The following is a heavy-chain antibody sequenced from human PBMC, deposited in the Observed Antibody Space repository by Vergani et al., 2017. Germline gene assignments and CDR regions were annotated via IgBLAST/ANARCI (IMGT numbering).Heavy chain of an antibody. V-gene: IGHV4-31*03. J-gene: IGHJ4*02. CDR1: GGPISSSSYY. CDR3: AGGDYGDYETLDY. CDR2: IYYSGST. Sequence: QLQLQESGPGLVKPSETLSLTCTVSGGPISSSSYYWGWIRQPPGKGLEWIGYIYYSGSTYYNPSLKSRVTMSVDTSKNQFSLKLSSVTAADTAVYYCAGGDYGDYETLDYWGQGTLVTVSS. D-gene: IGHD4-17*01.